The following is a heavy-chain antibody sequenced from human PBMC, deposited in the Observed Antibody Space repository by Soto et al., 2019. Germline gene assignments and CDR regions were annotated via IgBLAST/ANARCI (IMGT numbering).Heavy chain of an antibody. V-gene: IGHV3-9*01. CDR1: GFNFDDYD. Sequence: GGSMRLSCTAAGFNFDDYDMHWVRQAPGKGLEWVSGISWNSDNIAYADSVKGRFTISRDNSKSTLYLQMNSLRAEDTALYYCAKESYNRRTDFDYWGQGTLVTVSS. CDR2: ISWNSDNI. CDR3: AKESYNRRTDFDY. D-gene: IGHD3-10*01. J-gene: IGHJ4*02.